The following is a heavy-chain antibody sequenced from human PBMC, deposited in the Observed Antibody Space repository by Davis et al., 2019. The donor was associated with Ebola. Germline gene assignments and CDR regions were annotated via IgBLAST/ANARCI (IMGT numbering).Heavy chain of an antibody. D-gene: IGHD1-26*01. CDR2: IIPMVGTP. J-gene: IGHJ4*02. Sequence: SVKVSCKANEITFNSFLISWVRQAPGQGLEWMGGIIPMVGTPTYAQKFQGRVTITADESTRTAYMELRSLKSDDTAVYYCTREWELLRGYFDYWGQGTPVTVSS. CDR3: TREWELLRGYFDY. CDR1: EITFNSFL. V-gene: IGHV1-69*13.